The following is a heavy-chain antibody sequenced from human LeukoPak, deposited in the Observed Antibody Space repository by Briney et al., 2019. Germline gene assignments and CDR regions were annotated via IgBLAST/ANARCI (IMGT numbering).Heavy chain of an antibody. Sequence: ASVKVSCKASGYTFTSYYMHWVRQAPGQGLEWMGIINPSGGNTGYAQKFQGRVTITRNTSISTAYMELSSLRSEDTAVYYCARGAYFDYWGQGTLVTVSS. J-gene: IGHJ4*02. V-gene: IGHV1-46*01. CDR3: ARGAYFDY. CDR2: INPSGGNT. CDR1: GYTFTSYY.